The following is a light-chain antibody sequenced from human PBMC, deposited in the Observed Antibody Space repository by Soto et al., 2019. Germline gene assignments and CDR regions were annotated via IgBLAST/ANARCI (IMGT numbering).Light chain of an antibody. Sequence: QSALTQPRSVSGSPGQSVTISCTGTSSDVGAYDYVSWYQQHPGKAPKLMIYDVSKRPSGVPDRFSGSKSGNTASLTISGLQAEDEADYYCSSYAGRYTWVFGGGTKLTVL. CDR3: SSYAGRYTWV. V-gene: IGLV2-11*01. J-gene: IGLJ3*02. CDR1: SSDVGAYDY. CDR2: DVS.